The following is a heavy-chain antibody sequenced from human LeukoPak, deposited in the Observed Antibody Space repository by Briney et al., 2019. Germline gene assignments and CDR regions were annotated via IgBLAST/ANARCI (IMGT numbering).Heavy chain of an antibody. J-gene: IGHJ5*02. CDR3: ARGAGGGYLRLDWFDP. CDR2: IYYSGST. D-gene: IGHD3-22*01. Sequence: PSETLSLTCTVSGGSISSYYWSWIRQPPGKGLEWIGYIYYSGSTNYNPSLKSRVTISVDTSKNQFSLKLSSVTAADTAVYYCARGAGGGYLRLDWFDPWGQGTLVTVSS. V-gene: IGHV4-59*01. CDR1: GGSISSYY.